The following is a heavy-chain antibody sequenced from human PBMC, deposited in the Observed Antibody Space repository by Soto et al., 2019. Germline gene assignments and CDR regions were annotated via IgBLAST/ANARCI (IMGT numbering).Heavy chain of an antibody. J-gene: IGHJ6*02. CDR3: ARAGVVPEQDYDFWSGYYSDGMDV. D-gene: IGHD3-3*01. Sequence: QAGGSLRLSCAASGFTVSNNYMTWVRQAPGKGLEWVAVIQDGGSKSYADSVSDRFTISRDNAKNTVYLQMNSLRAEDTAVYYCARAGVVPEQDYDFWSGYYSDGMDVWGQGTTVTVSS. CDR1: GFTVSNNY. CDR2: IQDGGSK. V-gene: IGHV3-66*01.